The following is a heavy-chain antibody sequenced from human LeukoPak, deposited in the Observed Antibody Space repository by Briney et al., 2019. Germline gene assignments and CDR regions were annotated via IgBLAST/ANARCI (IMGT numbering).Heavy chain of an antibody. CDR3: AKDDVAAADTPWFDY. Sequence: GSLRLSFAASGFTFSSHAMSWVRQAPGKGLEWVSAISGSGGSTYYADSVKGRFTISRDNSKNTLYLQMNSLRAEDTAVYYCAKDDVAAADTPWFDYWGQGTLVTVSS. CDR1: GFTFSSHA. J-gene: IGHJ4*02. V-gene: IGHV3-23*01. CDR2: ISGSGGST. D-gene: IGHD6-13*01.